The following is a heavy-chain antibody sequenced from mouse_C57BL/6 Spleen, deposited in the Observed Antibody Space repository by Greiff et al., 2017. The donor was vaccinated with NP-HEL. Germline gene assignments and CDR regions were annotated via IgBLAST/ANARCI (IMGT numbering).Heavy chain of an antibody. J-gene: IGHJ1*03. CDR3: AREGGAYDYDGYFDV. CDR2: INPSNGGT. V-gene: IGHV1-53*01. Sequence: QVHVKQPGTELVKPGASVKLSCKASGYTFTSYWMHWVKQRPGQGLEWIGNINPSNGGTNYNEKFKSKATLTVDKSSSTAYMQLSSLTSEDSAVYYCAREGGAYDYDGYFDVWGTGATVTVSS. CDR1: GYTFTSYW. D-gene: IGHD2-4*01.